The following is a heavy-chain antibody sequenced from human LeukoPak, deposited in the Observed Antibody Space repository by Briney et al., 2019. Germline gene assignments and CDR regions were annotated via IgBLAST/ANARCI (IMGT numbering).Heavy chain of an antibody. D-gene: IGHD3-9*01. CDR3: ARGLAPFDY. Sequence: PGGSLRLSCAASGFTFSGYGMHWVRQAPGKGLEWVSVIYSGGNTYYADSVKGRFTISRDNSKNTLYLQMNSLRAEDTAVYFCARGLAPFDYWGQGTLVTVSS. J-gene: IGHJ4*02. CDR1: GFTFSGYG. CDR2: IYSGGNT. V-gene: IGHV3-53*01.